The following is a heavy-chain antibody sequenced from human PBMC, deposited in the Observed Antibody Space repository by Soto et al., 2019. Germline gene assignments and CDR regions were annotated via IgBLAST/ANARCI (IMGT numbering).Heavy chain of an antibody. V-gene: IGHV4-59*01. CDR2: IYSSGST. Sequence: QVQLQESGPGLVKPSETLSLTCTVSGGSISSYYWSWVRQSPGKGLEWIGYIYSSGSTNYNPSLKSRVTIPVDTSKNQFSLKLRSVTAADTAVYYCARALSGFYYFACWGQGTLVTVSS. J-gene: IGHJ4*02. D-gene: IGHD3-9*01. CDR1: GGSISSYY. CDR3: ARALSGFYYFAC.